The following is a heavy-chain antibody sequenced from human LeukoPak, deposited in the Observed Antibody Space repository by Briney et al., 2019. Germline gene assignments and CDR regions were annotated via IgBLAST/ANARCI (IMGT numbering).Heavy chain of an antibody. D-gene: IGHD6-13*01. Sequence: VASVKVSCKASGGTFSSYAISWVRPAPGQGLEWMGRIIPILGIANYAQKFQGRVTITADKSTSTAYMELSSLRSEDTAVYYCARGGAAAATYYFDYWGQGTLVTVSS. CDR3: ARGGAAAATYYFDY. CDR1: GGTFSSYA. J-gene: IGHJ4*02. CDR2: IIPILGIA. V-gene: IGHV1-69*04.